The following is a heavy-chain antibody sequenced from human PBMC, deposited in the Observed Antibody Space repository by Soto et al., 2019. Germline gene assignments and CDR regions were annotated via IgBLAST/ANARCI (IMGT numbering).Heavy chain of an antibody. D-gene: IGHD6-19*01. CDR2: IIPIFGTA. CDR1: GGTFSSYA. Sequence: AVKVSCKASGGTFSSYAISWVRQAPGQGLEWMGGIIPIFGTANYAQKFQGRVTITADESKNTLYLQMNSLRAEDTAVYYCAKRSYAGYSSAPYFDYWGQGTLVTVSS. V-gene: IGHV1-69*13. J-gene: IGHJ4*02. CDR3: AKRSYAGYSSAPYFDY.